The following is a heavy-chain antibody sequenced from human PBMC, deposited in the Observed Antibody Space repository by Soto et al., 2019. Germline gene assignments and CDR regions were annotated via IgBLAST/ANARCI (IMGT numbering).Heavy chain of an antibody. CDR2: INSDGTST. V-gene: IGHV3-74*01. CDR1: GFSFTHYW. J-gene: IGHJ4*02. CDR3: ARVATYFYESSGYDY. D-gene: IGHD3-22*01. Sequence: EVQLVESGGGLVQPGESLRLSCAASGFSFTHYWMHWVRQGPGKGLEWLSRINSDGTSTYYADSVKGRFTISRDNAKNTLYLQMNSLRDEDTAVYYCARVATYFYESSGYDYWGQGALVTVSS.